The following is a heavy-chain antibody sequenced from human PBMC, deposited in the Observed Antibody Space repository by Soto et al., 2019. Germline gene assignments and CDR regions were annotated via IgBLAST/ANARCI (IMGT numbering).Heavy chain of an antibody. J-gene: IGHJ4*01. V-gene: IGHV1-18*04. CDR3: ARVVKAGDYGEDGKYYFDY. CDR1: GYTFAYYE. Sequence: ASVKVSCKASGYTFAYYEITWVRQAPGQGLEWMGWISAYSGNRNYAQKLQGRLTMTTDTSTNTASMELRSLTSDDTAVYYCARVVKAGDYGEDGKYYFDYWGQGTLVTVSS. D-gene: IGHD4-17*01. CDR2: ISAYSGNR.